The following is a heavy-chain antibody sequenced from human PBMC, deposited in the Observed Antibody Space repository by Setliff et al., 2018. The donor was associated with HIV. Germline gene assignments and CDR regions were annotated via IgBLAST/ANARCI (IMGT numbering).Heavy chain of an antibody. Sequence: PSETLSLTCTVSGGPFGSTSWSWIRQFPGQGLEWIGYIYYSGNTNYNPSLKSRVTISIDTSKNRFFLKLNSVTAADTAIYYCARDLHQPGYFYYVDVWGKGTAVTVSS. J-gene: IGHJ6*04. D-gene: IGHD3-16*01. CDR2: IYYSGNT. CDR3: ARDLHQPGYFYYVDV. CDR1: GGPFGSTS. V-gene: IGHV4-59*01.